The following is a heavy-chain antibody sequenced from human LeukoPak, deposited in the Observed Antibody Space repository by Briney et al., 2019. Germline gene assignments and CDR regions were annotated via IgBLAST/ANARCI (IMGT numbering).Heavy chain of an antibody. V-gene: IGHV4-39*02. CDR1: GVSISSSNSY. CDR3: ARDYSNYVFPLLGYYYYYMDV. D-gene: IGHD4-11*01. Sequence: SETLSLTCTVSGVSISSSNSYWRWIRQPPGKGLEWIGSIYYSGNTYYNASLKSQVSISIDTSKNQFSLRLTSVTAADTAVYYCARDYSNYVFPLLGYYYYYMDVWGKGTTVTVSS. J-gene: IGHJ6*03. CDR2: IYYSGNT.